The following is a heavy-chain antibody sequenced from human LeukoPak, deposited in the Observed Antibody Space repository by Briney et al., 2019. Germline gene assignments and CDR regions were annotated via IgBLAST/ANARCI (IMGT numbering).Heavy chain of an antibody. CDR2: ISSRSTYI. V-gene: IGHV3-21*01. CDR3: ARVPSDIVVVEPATPDF. D-gene: IGHD2-15*01. J-gene: IGHJ4*02. CDR1: GFTFSSFS. Sequence: GGSLRLSCAASGFTFSSFSMNWVRQAPGKGLEWVSSISSRSTYIYYADSVRGRFTISRANAKNSLYLQLNSLRADDTAVYYCARVPSDIVVVEPATPDFWGQGTLVTVSS.